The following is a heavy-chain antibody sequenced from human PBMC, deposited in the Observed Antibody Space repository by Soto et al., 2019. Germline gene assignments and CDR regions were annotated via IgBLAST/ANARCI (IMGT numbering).Heavy chain of an antibody. Sequence: PSETLSLTCTVSGGSISSGGYYWSWIRQHPGKGLEWIGYIYYSGSIYYNPSLKSRVTISVDTSKNQFSLKLSSVTAADTAVYYCASTSSVLRYFDWLSPDYYYGMDVWGQGTTFTVSS. CDR2: IYYSGSI. J-gene: IGHJ6*02. CDR3: ASTSSVLRYFDWLSPDYYYGMDV. CDR1: GGSISSGGYY. V-gene: IGHV4-31*03. D-gene: IGHD3-9*01.